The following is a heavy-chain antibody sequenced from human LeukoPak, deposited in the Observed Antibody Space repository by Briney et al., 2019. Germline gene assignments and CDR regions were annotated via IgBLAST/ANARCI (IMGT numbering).Heavy chain of an antibody. J-gene: IGHJ4*02. Sequence: SETLSLTCSVSGGSTSGYFWTWIRQSPGKGPEWIGYVYYSGPTSYSPSLERRVTISVDTSKNQFSLNLNSVTAADTAVYYCARPSPNTYGTNTFDYWGQGTLVTVSS. CDR1: GGSTSGYF. V-gene: IGHV4-59*08. CDR3: ARPSPNTYGTNTFDY. CDR2: VYYSGPT. D-gene: IGHD2-8*01.